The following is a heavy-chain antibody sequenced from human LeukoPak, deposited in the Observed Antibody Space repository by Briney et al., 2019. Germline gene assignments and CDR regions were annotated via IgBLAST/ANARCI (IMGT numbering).Heavy chain of an antibody. CDR1: GGSISSSSYY. V-gene: IGHV4-39*07. D-gene: IGHD6-19*01. CDR3: ASDGSPLAVAGTVHFQH. Sequence: SETLSLTCTVSGGSISSSSYYWGWIRQPPGKGLEWIGSIYYSGSTYYNPSLKSRVTISVDTSKNQFSLKLSSVTAADTAVYYCASDGSPLAVAGTVHFQHWGQGTLVTVSS. CDR2: IYYSGST. J-gene: IGHJ1*01.